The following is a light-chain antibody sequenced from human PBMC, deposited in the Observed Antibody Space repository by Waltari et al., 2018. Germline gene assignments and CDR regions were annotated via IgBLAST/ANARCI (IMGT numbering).Light chain of an antibody. CDR2: GAS. J-gene: IGKJ1*01. CDR3: QKYESLPAT. CDR1: QSVGRS. Sequence: EIVLTQSPGTLSLSPGERATLSCGASQSVGRSLAWYQRKPGQAPRLLIHGASNRATGIPDRFIGSGFATDFSLTISRLEPEDFAVYYCQKYESLPATFGQGTKVEIK. V-gene: IGKV3-20*01.